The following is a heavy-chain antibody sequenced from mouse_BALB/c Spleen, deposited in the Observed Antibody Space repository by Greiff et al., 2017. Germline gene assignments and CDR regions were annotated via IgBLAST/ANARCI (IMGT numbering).Heavy chain of an antibody. CDR3: ATFTTGYFDY. D-gene: IGHD2-12*01. CDR1: GFTFSSYA. V-gene: IGHV5-6-5*01. Sequence: EVKLMESGGGLVKPGGSLKLSCAASGFTFSSYAMSWVRQTPEKRLEWVASISSGGSTYYPDSVKGRFTISRDNARNILYLQMSSLRSEDTAMYYCATFTTGYFDYWGQGTTLTVSS. J-gene: IGHJ2*01. CDR2: ISSGGST.